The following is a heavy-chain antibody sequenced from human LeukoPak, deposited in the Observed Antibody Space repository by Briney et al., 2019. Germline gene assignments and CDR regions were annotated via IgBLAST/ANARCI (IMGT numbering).Heavy chain of an antibody. CDR2: INHSGST. Sequence: SETLSLTCAVYGGSFSGYYWSWIRQPPGKGLEWIGEINHSGSTNYNPSLKSRVTISVDTSKNQFSLKLSSVTAADTAVYYCARSVEGYCRGGSCYYYSYYMDVWGKGTTVTVSS. D-gene: IGHD2-15*01. CDR3: ARSVEGYCRGGSCYYYSYYMDV. CDR1: GGSFSGYY. J-gene: IGHJ6*03. V-gene: IGHV4-34*01.